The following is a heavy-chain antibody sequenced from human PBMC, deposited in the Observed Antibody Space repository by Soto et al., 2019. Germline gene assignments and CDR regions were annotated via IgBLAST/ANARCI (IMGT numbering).Heavy chain of an antibody. D-gene: IGHD6-13*01. J-gene: IGHJ4*02. Sequence: GGSLRLSCAASVLTFSSYGMHWVRQAPGKGLEWVAVISYDGSNKYYADSVKGRFTISRDNSKNTLYLQMNSLRAEDTAVYYCAGNKFGIAAGTLDYWGQGTLVTVSS. CDR3: AGNKFGIAAGTLDY. CDR2: ISYDGSNK. CDR1: VLTFSSYG. V-gene: IGHV3-30*03.